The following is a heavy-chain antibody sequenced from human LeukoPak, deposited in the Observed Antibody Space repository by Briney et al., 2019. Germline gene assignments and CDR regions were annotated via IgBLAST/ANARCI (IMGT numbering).Heavy chain of an antibody. CDR1: GGSISSSSYY. D-gene: IGHD4-11*01. CDR2: IYYSGST. J-gene: IGHJ4*02. Sequence: PSETLSLTCTVSGGSISSSSYYWGWIRQPPGKGLEWIGSIYYSGSTYYNPSLKSRVTISVDTSKNQFSLKLSSVTAADTAVYYCARHNYYSPFDYWGQGTLVTVSS. V-gene: IGHV4-39*01. CDR3: ARHNYYSPFDY.